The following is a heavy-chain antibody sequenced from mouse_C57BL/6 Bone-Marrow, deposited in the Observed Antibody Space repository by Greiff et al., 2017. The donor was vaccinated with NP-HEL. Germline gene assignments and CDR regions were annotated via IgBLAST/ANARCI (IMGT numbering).Heavy chain of an antibody. V-gene: IGHV5-4*01. CDR2: ISDGGSYT. CDR3: ARDPGNDYDGDFDY. Sequence: EVKLEESGGGLVKPGGSLKLSCAASGFTFSSYAMSWVRQTPEKRLEWVATISDGGSYTYYPDNVKGRFTISRDNAKNNLYLQMSHLKSEDTAMYYCARDPGNDYDGDFDYWGQGTTLTVSS. CDR1: GFTFSSYA. D-gene: IGHD2-4*01. J-gene: IGHJ2*01.